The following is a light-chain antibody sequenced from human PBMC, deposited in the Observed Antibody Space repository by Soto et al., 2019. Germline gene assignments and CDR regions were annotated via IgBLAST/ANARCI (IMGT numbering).Light chain of an antibody. CDR3: QQRSNWPVT. J-gene: IGKJ1*01. V-gene: IGKV3-11*01. CDR1: QSVSSY. Sequence: EIVLTQSPATLSLSPGERAALSCRVSQSVSSYLAWYQQKPGQAPRLLIYDASNRATGIPARFSGSGSRTDFTLTISSLEPEDFAVYYCQQRSNWPVTFGQGTKVDIK. CDR2: DAS.